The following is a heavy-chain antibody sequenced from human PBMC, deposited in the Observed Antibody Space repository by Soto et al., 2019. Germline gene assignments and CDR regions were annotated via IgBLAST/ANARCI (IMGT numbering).Heavy chain of an antibody. J-gene: IGHJ4*02. V-gene: IGHV4-30-4*01. Sequence: QVQLQESGPGLVKPSQTLSLTCTVSGGSISSGDYYWSWIRQPPGKGLEWIGYIYYSGSTYYNPSLKRRVTISVDPSKNQFSLKLSSVTAADTAVYYCARMNGDYVLWFFDYWGQGTLVTVSS. CDR1: GGSISSGDYY. D-gene: IGHD4-17*01. CDR2: IYYSGST. CDR3: ARMNGDYVLWFFDY.